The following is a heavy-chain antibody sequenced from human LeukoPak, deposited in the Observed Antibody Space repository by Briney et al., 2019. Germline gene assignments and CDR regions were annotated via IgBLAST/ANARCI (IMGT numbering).Heavy chain of an antibody. CDR3: ARGPNYYENYFDY. Sequence: PGGSLRLSCAASGFTFSSYSMNWVRQAPGKGLEWVSSISSSSSYIYYADSVKGRFTISRDNAKNSLYLQMNSLRAEDTAVYYCARGPNYYENYFDYWGQGTLVTVSS. CDR1: GFTFSSYS. J-gene: IGHJ4*02. V-gene: IGHV3-21*01. CDR2: ISSSSSYI. D-gene: IGHD3-22*01.